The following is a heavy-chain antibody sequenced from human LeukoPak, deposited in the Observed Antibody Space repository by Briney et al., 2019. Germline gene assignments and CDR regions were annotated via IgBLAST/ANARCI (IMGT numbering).Heavy chain of an antibody. J-gene: IGHJ4*02. Sequence: GGSLRLSCAASGFTFSSYAMSWVRQAPGKGLEWVSSICGSNNSSYYADSVKGRFTVSRDNSKNTLHLQMSSLRAEGTAVYHCAKGGSGSCYSWIDYWGQGSLVTVSS. CDR2: ICGSNNSS. CDR1: GFTFSSYA. D-gene: IGHD2-15*01. V-gene: IGHV3-23*01. CDR3: AKGGSGSCYSWIDY.